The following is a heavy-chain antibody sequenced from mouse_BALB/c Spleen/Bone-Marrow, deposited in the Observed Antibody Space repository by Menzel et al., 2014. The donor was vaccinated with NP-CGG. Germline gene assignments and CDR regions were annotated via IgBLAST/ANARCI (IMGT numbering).Heavy chain of an antibody. Sequence: EVHLVESGGGLVQPGGSRKLSCAASGFTFSSFGMHWVRQAPEKGLEWVAYISSGGRNTSYADTRKGRFTFSRDNPKNTLFLQMTSLRSEDTAMYYRARERRYYGRIYDYYAMDYWGQGTSVTVSS. V-gene: IGHV5-17*02. J-gene: IGHJ4*01. CDR2: ISSGGRNT. D-gene: IGHD1-1*01. CDR3: ARERRYYGRIYDYYAMDY. CDR1: GFTFSSFG.